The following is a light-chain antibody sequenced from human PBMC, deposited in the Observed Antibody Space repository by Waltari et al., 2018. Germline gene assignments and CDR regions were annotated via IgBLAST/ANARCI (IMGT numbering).Light chain of an antibody. J-gene: IGKJ2*01. CDR1: QGISRW. Sequence: QMTQSPSSLSASVGDRVTITCRASQGISRWLAWYQQKPGKAPNLLMNAASSLQSGVPSRFSGSGSGTDFTLTISSLQPEDSAIYYCQQANSFPYTFGQGTKVEIK. CDR3: QQANSFPYT. V-gene: IGKV1-12*01. CDR2: AAS.